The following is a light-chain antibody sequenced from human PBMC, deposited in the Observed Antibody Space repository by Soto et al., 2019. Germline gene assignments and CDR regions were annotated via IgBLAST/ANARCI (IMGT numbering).Light chain of an antibody. V-gene: IGKV3-11*01. CDR3: HQRKSWPRT. Sequence: EIVLTQSPGTLSLSPGERATLSCRASQTVSNKLAWYQHKPGQAPRLLIYDTSNRATGIPARFSGSGSRTDFTLTISRLEPEDFAVYYCHQRKSWPRTFGQGTKVDI. CDR2: DTS. CDR1: QTVSNK. J-gene: IGKJ1*01.